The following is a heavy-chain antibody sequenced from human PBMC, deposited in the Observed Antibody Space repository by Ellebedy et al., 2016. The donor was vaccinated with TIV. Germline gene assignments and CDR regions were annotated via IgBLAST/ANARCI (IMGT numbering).Heavy chain of an antibody. Sequence: SLKISCAASGFTFHDYAMHWVRQAPGKGLEWVSGISWNSCSIGYADSVKGRFTISRDNAKNTLYLQMNSLRAEDTAVYYCARGGGCGGGDCWAFDYWGQGTLVTVSS. D-gene: IGHD2-21*02. J-gene: IGHJ4*02. CDR3: ARGGGCGGGDCWAFDY. CDR2: ISWNSCSI. CDR1: GFTFHDYA. V-gene: IGHV3-9*01.